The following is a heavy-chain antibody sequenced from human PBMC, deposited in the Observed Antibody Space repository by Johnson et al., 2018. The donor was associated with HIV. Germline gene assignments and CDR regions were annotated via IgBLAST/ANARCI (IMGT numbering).Heavy chain of an antibody. V-gene: IGHV3-74*02. Sequence: VQLVESGGGLVQPGGSLRLSCGASGFTFSDHWMQWVRQAPGKGLVWVSRINGDGSRLTYADSVKGRFTIARDNAKNTLYLEMKSLRAEDTAVYYCVRTSCTGARCLGYDPFDVWGKGRWSPSPQ. D-gene: IGHD3-16*01. CDR3: VRTSCTGARCLGYDPFDV. CDR1: GFTFSDHW. J-gene: IGHJ3*01. CDR2: INGDGSRL.